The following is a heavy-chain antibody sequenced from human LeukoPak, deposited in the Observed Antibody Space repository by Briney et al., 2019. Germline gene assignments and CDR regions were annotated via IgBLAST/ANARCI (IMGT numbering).Heavy chain of an antibody. Sequence: GGSLRLSCAASGFSFSSYSMNWVRQDPGKGLEWVSYISSSLSVIYYADSVKGRFTISRDNAKNSLFLQMNDLRDEDTAVYYCTRDQYSGHWYYAFDIWGQGTRVTVSS. CDR1: GFSFSSYS. D-gene: IGHD6-19*01. J-gene: IGHJ3*02. V-gene: IGHV3-48*02. CDR3: TRDQYSGHWYYAFDI. CDR2: ISSSLSVI.